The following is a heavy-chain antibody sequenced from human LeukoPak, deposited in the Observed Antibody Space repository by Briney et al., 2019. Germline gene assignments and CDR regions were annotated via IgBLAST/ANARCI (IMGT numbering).Heavy chain of an antibody. Sequence: GGSLRLSCAASGFSFTSYSFNWVRQAPGKGLEWVSALSASGGYTYYADSVKGRFTISRDNSKNTLYLQMNSLGAEDTAIYYCAKGGYGGNSGSFFDYWGQGTLVTVSS. CDR1: GFSFTSYS. CDR2: LSASGGYT. J-gene: IGHJ4*02. CDR3: AKGGYGGNSGSFFDY. V-gene: IGHV3-23*01. D-gene: IGHD4-23*01.